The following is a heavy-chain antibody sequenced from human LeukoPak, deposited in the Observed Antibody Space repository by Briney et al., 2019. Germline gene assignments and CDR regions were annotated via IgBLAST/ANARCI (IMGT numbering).Heavy chain of an antibody. CDR1: GGSISSYY. D-gene: IGHD3-9*01. CDR3: ATLATYYDILTGPYYYYYYGMDV. Sequence: SETLSLTCTVSGGSISSYYWSWIRQPPGKGLEWIGYIYYSGSTNYNPSLKSRVTISVDTSKNQFSLKLSSVTAADTAVCYCATLATYYDILTGPYYYYYYGMDVWGQGTTVTVSS. V-gene: IGHV4-59*08. CDR2: IYYSGST. J-gene: IGHJ6*02.